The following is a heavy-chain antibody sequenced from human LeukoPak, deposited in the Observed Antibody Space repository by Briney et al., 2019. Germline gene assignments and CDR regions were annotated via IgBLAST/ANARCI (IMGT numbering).Heavy chain of an antibody. Sequence: PGGSLRLSCAASGFTFISYWMHWVRQALGKGLVWVSRINSDGSTTSYAASVKGRFTISRDTAKNTLYLQMNSLRAEDTAVYYRARGHHYYDSSAYYYWGQGALVTVSS. J-gene: IGHJ4*02. CDR2: INSDGSTT. CDR3: ARGHHYYDSSAYYY. D-gene: IGHD3-22*01. CDR1: GFTFISYW. V-gene: IGHV3-74*01.